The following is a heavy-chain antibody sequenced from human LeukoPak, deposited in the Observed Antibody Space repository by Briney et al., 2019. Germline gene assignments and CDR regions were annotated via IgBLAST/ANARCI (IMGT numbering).Heavy chain of an antibody. CDR1: GGSISSSSYY. J-gene: IGHJ4*02. CDR3: ARQGSGNYLSPVNY. Sequence: SETLSLTCTVSGGSISSSSYYWGWIRQPPGKGLEWIGTIYYSGSTYYNPSLKSRVTISVDTSKNQFSLKLSSVTDADTAVYYCARQGSGNYLSPVNYWGQGTLVTVSS. D-gene: IGHD1-26*01. V-gene: IGHV4-39*01. CDR2: IYYSGST.